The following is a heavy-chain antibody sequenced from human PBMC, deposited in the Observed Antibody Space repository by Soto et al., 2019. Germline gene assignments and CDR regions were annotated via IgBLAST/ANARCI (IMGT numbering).Heavy chain of an antibody. CDR1: GFTFSSYW. J-gene: IGHJ4*02. V-gene: IGHV3-7*01. CDR2: IKQDGSEK. CDR3: ARPPNWNDVYFDY. D-gene: IGHD1-1*01. Sequence: GESLKISCAASGFTFSSYWMSWVRQAPGKGLEWVANIKQDGSEKYYVDSVKGRFTISRDNAKNSLYLQMNSLRAEDTAVYYCARPPNWNDVYFDYWGQGTLVTVSS.